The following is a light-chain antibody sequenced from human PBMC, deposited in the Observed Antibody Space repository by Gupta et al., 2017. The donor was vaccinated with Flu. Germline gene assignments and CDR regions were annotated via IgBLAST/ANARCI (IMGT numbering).Light chain of an antibody. Sequence: DAVMTQSPLSLPVTLGQSASISCRSSQSLVYSDGDSYVSWFHQRPGQSPRRLIYKASNRDSGVPDRISGSGSGTDFTLRISRVEAEDVGVYYCRHSKRCPWTFGQGTKVEIK. V-gene: IGKV2-30*01. CDR2: KAS. J-gene: IGKJ1*01. CDR3: RHSKRCPWT. CDR1: QSLVYSDGDSY.